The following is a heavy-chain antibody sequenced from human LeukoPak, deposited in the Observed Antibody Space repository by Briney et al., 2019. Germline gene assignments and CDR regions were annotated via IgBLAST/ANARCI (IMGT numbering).Heavy chain of an antibody. D-gene: IGHD3-22*01. CDR2: INPSGGST. Sequence: ASVKVSFKASGYTFTSYYMHWVRQAPGQGLEGMGIINPSGGSTSYAQKFQGRVTMTRDMSTSTVYMELSSLRSEDTAVYYCARDFGTYYYDRSGYEPFDYWGQGTLVTVSS. J-gene: IGHJ4*02. CDR3: ARDFGTYYYDRSGYEPFDY. CDR1: GYTFTSYY. V-gene: IGHV1-46*01.